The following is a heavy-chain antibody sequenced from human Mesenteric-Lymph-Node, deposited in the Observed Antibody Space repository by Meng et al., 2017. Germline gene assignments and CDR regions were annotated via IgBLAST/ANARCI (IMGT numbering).Heavy chain of an antibody. D-gene: IGHD6-19*01. Sequence: ASVKVSCKASGYTFTSYGISWVRQAPGQGLEWMGWISAYNGNTNYAQKLQGRVTMTTDTSTSTAYMELRSLRSDDTAVYYCARAQKEGIAVAGTFLPDYWGQGTLVTGSS. V-gene: IGHV1-18*01. CDR1: GYTFTSYG. CDR2: ISAYNGNT. J-gene: IGHJ4*02. CDR3: ARAQKEGIAVAGTFLPDY.